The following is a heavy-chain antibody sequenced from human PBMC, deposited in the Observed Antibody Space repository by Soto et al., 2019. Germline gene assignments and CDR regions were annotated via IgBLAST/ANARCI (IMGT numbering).Heavy chain of an antibody. D-gene: IGHD6-13*01. CDR3: AKDIRLTGSSWFDY. J-gene: IGHJ4*02. CDR1: GFTFDDYA. CDR2: ISWNSGSI. V-gene: IGHV3-9*01. Sequence: EVQLVESGGGLVQPGGSLRLSCAASGFTFDDYAMHWVRQAPGKGQEWVSGISWNSGSIGYADSVKGRFTISSDNAKESLYLQMYSLRAEETALYYCAKDIRLTGSSWFDYWGQGTLVTV.